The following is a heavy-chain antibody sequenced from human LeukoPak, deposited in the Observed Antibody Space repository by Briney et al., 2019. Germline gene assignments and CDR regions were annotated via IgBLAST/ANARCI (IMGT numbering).Heavy chain of an antibody. V-gene: IGHV4-39*07. CDR2: IYYSGRT. CDR3: ARTVVVAAHYYDSSGYYYVIDY. Sequence: SETLSLTCTVSGGSISSSSYYWGWIRQSPGKGLEWIGSIYYSGRTHYNPSLKSRVTISVDMSKNQFSLKLSSVTAADTAVYYCARTVVVAAHYYDSSGYYYVIDYWGQGTLVTVSS. J-gene: IGHJ4*02. CDR1: GGSISSSSYY. D-gene: IGHD3-22*01.